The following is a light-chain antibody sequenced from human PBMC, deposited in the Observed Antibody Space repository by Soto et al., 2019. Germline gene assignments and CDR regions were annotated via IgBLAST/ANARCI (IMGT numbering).Light chain of an antibody. CDR1: QTVAKN. J-gene: IGKJ3*01. CDR3: EQYNTWPPPSES. Sequence: EIVMTQSPAILSVSPGERATLSCMASQTVAKNLAWYQQKPGQPPRLLIYGASTRATGVPARFSGSGSVTEFTLTIGSLQSEDFAIYYCEQYNTWPPPSESVGPGTKVDIK. CDR2: GAS. V-gene: IGKV3D-15*01.